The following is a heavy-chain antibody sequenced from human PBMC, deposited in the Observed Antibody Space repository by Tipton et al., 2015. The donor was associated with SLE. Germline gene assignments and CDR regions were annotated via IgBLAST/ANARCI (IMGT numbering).Heavy chain of an antibody. CDR3: VREWGDWNSGRWFDP. D-gene: IGHD2/OR15-2a*01. V-gene: IGHV3-23*01. CDR1: GGSISSHY. CDR2: ISGSGGST. J-gene: IGHJ5*02. Sequence: GLVKPSETLSLTCTVSGGSISSHYWSWVRQAPGKGLEWVSAISGSGGSTYYADSVKGRFTISRDNAKNSLYLQMNSLRVEDTALYYCVREWGDWNSGRWFDPWGQGTLVTVSS.